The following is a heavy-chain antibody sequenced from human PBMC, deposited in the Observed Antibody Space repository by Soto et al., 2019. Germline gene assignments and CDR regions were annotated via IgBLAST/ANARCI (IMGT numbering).Heavy chain of an antibody. D-gene: IGHD2-8*02. J-gene: IGHJ4*02. CDR2: INHSGSS. CDR1: GGSFSGYD. CDR3: ARDKITGLFDY. V-gene: IGHV4-34*01. Sequence: SETLSLTCAVYGGSFSGYDWTWIRQPPGTGLEWNGEINHSGSSNYNPSLKSRVTISVDTSKNQFSLKLTSVTAADTAVYYCARDKITGLFDYWGQGTLVTVSS.